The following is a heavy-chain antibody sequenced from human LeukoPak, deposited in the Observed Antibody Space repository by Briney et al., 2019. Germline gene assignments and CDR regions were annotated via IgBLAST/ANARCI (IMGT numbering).Heavy chain of an antibody. Sequence: PSETLSLTCTVSASSITSTYYWAWFRQPPGKGLEWIATVFRLQTVRTFYNPSLESRLTLALDPSQNQFSLNLTSVTAADTALYFCTRVPHVPYLIDSWGQGTLVTVSS. D-gene: IGHD2-2*01. V-gene: IGHV4-38-2*02. CDR2: VFRLQTVRT. J-gene: IGHJ4*02. CDR3: TRVPHVPYLIDS. CDR1: ASSITSTYY.